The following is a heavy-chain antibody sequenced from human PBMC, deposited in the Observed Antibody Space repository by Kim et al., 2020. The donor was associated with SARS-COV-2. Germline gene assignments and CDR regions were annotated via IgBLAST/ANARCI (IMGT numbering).Heavy chain of an antibody. V-gene: IGHV3-48*02. D-gene: IGHD1-1*01. CDR1: GLTFSTTD. CDR2: ISRSGSAI. J-gene: IGHJ4*02. CDR3: ARDRTAFDY. Sequence: GGSLRLSCAVSGLTFSTTDMHWVRQAPGKGLEWIAYISRSGSAIVYADSVKGRFTISRDEAKNSIFLQMNSLSDEDTAVYYCARDRTAFDYWGQGTLVTVSS.